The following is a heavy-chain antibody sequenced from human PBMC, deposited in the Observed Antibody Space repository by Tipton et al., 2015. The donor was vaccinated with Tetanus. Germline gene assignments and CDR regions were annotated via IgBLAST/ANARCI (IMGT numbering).Heavy chain of an antibody. CDR2: IFYAGST. V-gene: IGHV4-59*01. Sequence: TLSLTCTVSGVSISSYYWSWIRQSPGKGLEWIGYIFYAGSTNSNPSLKSRVTISVDKAKNQFSLKLTSVTAADTAVYYCARADYNLARKGPFDSWGQGAQVIVS. D-gene: IGHD5-12*01. CDR1: GVSISSYY. CDR3: ARADYNLARKGPFDS. J-gene: IGHJ4*02.